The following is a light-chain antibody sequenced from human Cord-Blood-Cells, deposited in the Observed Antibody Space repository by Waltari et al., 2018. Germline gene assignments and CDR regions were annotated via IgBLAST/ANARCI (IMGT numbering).Light chain of an antibody. CDR3: CSYAGSSTFV. V-gene: IGLV2-23*01. J-gene: IGLJ1*01. Sequence: QSALTQPASVSGSPGQSLTLSCTGTSSDVGRYNLVSWYQQHPGKAPKLMIYEGSKRPSGVSNRFSGSKSGNTASLTISGLQAEDEADYYCCSYAGSSTFVFGTGTKVTVL. CDR1: SSDVGRYNL. CDR2: EGS.